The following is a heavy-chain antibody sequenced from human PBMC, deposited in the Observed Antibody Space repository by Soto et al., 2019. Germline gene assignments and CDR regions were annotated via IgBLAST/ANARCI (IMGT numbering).Heavy chain of an antibody. CDR3: ARELEIDCNSTSCYAFDY. V-gene: IGHV1-69*04. CDR1: GGTFSSYT. J-gene: IGHJ4*02. Sequence: GASVKVSCKASGGTFSSYTISWVRQAPGQGLEWMGRIIPIFSIANYAQKFQGRVTITADKFTSTAYMELSSLRSEDTAVYYCARELEIDCNSTSCYAFDYWGQGTLVTVSS. D-gene: IGHD2-2*01. CDR2: IIPIFSIA.